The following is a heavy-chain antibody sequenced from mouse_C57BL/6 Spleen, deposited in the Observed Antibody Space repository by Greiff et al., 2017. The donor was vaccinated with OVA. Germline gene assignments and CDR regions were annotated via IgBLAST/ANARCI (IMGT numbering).Heavy chain of an antibody. CDR3: ARGSYYDYVMEAMDY. J-gene: IGHJ4*01. CDR1: GYTFTGSW. V-gene: IGHV1-9*01. Sequence: QVQLQQSGAELMKPGASVKLSCKATGYTFTGSWIEWVKQRPGHGLEWIGEILPGSGSTNSNEKFKGKATFTADTSSNPAYMQLSSLTTEDSDIYDVARGSYYDYVMEAMDYWGQGTSVTVSS. CDR2: ILPGSGST. D-gene: IGHD2-4*01.